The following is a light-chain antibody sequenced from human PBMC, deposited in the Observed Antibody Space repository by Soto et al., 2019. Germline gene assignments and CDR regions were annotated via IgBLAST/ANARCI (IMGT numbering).Light chain of an antibody. CDR2: AAS. Sequence: DIQMTQSPSSLSASVGDRVTITCRASQSISNFLNWYQQKPGKAPNLLIYAASSLQSGVPSRFSGSGSGTDFTLTISSLQPEDFATYYCQQTYSTPPNTFGQGTKVDIK. CDR3: QQTYSTPPNT. V-gene: IGKV1-39*01. CDR1: QSISNF. J-gene: IGKJ2*01.